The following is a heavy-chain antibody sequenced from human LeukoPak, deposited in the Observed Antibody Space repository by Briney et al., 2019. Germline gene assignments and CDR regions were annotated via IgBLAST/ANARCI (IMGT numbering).Heavy chain of an antibody. D-gene: IGHD7-27*01. V-gene: IGHV1-2*02. CDR3: TRDHNWGADY. CDR1: GYSFTGHY. CDR2: IHPNGGRT. Sequence: ASVKVSRTSSGYSFTGHYMHWVRQGPGQGLEWMGWIHPNGGRTNYAPKFQGRVTMTRDTSVTTDYMELSWLTSDDTAVYYCTRDHNWGADYWGQGTLITVSS. J-gene: IGHJ4*02.